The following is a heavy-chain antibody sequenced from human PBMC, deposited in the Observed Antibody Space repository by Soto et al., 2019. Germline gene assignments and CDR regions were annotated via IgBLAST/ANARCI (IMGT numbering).Heavy chain of an antibody. J-gene: IGHJ6*02. D-gene: IGHD4-17*01. CDR3: ARLKVTTRWYYYYGMDV. Sequence: TSETLSLTCAVYGGSFSGYYWSWIRQPPGKGLEWIGEINHSGSTNYNPSLKSRVTISVDTSKNQFSLKLSSVTAADTAVYYCARLKVTTRWYYYYGMDVWGQGTTVTVS. CDR1: GGSFSGYY. V-gene: IGHV4-34*01. CDR2: INHSGST.